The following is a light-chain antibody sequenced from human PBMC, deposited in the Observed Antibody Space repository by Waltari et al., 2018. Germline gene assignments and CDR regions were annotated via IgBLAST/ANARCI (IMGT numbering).Light chain of an antibody. CDR1: QSVSSY. CDR3: QQRSNWPLT. V-gene: IGKV3-11*01. Sequence: EIVLTQPPATLSSSRGERATPSCSASQSVSSYLAWYQQKPGQAPRLLIYDASNRATSIPARFSGSGSGTDFTLTISSLEPEDFAVYYCQQRSNWPLTFGGGTKVEIK. CDR2: DAS. J-gene: IGKJ4*01.